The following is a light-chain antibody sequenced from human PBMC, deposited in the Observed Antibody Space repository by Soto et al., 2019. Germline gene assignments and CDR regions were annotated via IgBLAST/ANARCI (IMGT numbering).Light chain of an antibody. CDR2: EVS. CDR1: SSDFGSYNL. CDR3: CSYAGSSTNVV. V-gene: IGLV2-23*02. J-gene: IGLJ2*01. Sequence: QSVLTQPASVSGSPGQSITISCTGTSSDFGSYNLVSWYQQHPGKAPKLMIYEVSKRPSGVSNRFSGSKSGNTASLTISGLQAEDEADYYCCSYAGSSTNVVFGGGTKVTV.